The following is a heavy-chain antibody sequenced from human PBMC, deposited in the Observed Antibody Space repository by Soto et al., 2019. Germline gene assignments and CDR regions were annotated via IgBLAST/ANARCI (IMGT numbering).Heavy chain of an antibody. D-gene: IGHD1-20*01. J-gene: IGHJ6*02. CDR2: IKHDGSEK. CDR3: AIITRGFSMDV. V-gene: IGHV3-7*01. CDR1: GFTFSAYW. Sequence: PRLSCAASGFTFSAYWMSWVRQTPGKGLEWVANIKHDGSEKYYVDSVKGRFTISRDNAKNSLFLEMNSLRAEDTAVFYCAIITRGFSMDVWGQGTTVTVSS.